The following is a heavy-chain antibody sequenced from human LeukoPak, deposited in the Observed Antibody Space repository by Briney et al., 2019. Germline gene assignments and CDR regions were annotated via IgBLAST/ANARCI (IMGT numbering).Heavy chain of an antibody. CDR1: GYSISSNYH. D-gene: IGHD3-10*01. Sequence: SETLSLTCTVSGYSISSNYHWGWIRQPPGKGLEWIATIYHSGSTYYNPSLKSRVTISVDTSKNQFSLKMRSVTAADTAVYYCTRDHYLSGFTWGQGTLVTVSS. J-gene: IGHJ4*02. CDR2: IYHSGST. CDR3: TRDHYLSGFT. V-gene: IGHV4-38-2*02.